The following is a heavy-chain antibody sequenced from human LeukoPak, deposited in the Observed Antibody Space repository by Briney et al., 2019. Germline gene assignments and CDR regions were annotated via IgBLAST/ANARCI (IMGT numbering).Heavy chain of an antibody. J-gene: IGHJ4*02. CDR1: GGSISSGDYS. CDR2: IYHSGTT. D-gene: IGHD4/OR15-4a*01. V-gene: IGHV4-30-2*01. CDR3: ARVADDYGDHHFDY. Sequence: SETLSLTCAVSGGSISSGDYSWSWIRQPPGKGLEWIGYIYHSGTTYYNPSLKSRVTISVDRSKNQFSLKLSSVTAADTAVYYCARVADDYGDHHFDYWGQGTLVTVSS.